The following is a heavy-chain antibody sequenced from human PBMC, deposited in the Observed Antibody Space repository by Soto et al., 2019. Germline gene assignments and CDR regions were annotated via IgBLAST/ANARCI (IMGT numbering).Heavy chain of an antibody. CDR3: ARQMRATTACIAVAEIDP. CDR1: GGSISSYY. D-gene: IGHD6-19*01. J-gene: IGHJ5*02. Sequence: SETLSLTCTVSGGSISSYYWSWIRQPPGEGLEWIGYIYYSGSTNYNPSLKSRVTISVDTSKNQFSLKLSSVTAADTAVYYCARQMRATTACIAVAEIDPWGQGTLVTVSS. CDR2: IYYSGST. V-gene: IGHV4-59*08.